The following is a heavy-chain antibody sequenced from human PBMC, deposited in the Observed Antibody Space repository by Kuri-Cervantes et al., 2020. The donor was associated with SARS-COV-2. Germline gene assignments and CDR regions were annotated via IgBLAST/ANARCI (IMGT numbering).Heavy chain of an antibody. D-gene: IGHD1-1*01. CDR2: TYYRSKWYH. V-gene: IGHV6-1*01. J-gene: IGHJ4*02. CDR1: GDSVSSNSAG. CDR3: ARVTTGTLDY. Sequence: SETLSLTCAISGDSVSSNSAGWNWIRQSPSRGLEWLGRTYYRSKWYHDYAVSVKSRIIINPDTSKNQFSLQLSSVTPEDTAVYYCARVTTGTLDYWGQGNLVTVSS.